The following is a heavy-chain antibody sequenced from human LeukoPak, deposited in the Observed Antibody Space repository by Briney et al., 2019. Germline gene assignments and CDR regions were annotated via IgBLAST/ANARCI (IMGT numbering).Heavy chain of an antibody. Sequence: RTGGSLRLSCAASGFTFSSYGMHWVRQAPGKGLEWVAVISYDGSNKYYADSVKGRFTISRDNSKNTVYLQVNSLRAEDTAVYYCAKDAGSWYLYWYFDLWGRGTLVTVSS. CDR1: GFTFSSYG. D-gene: IGHD6-13*01. CDR2: ISYDGSNK. CDR3: AKDAGSWYLYWYFDL. V-gene: IGHV3-30*18. J-gene: IGHJ2*01.